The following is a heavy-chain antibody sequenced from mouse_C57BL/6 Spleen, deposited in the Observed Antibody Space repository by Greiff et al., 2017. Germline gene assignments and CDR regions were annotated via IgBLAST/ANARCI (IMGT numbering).Heavy chain of an antibody. V-gene: IGHV1-26*01. CDR2: INPNNGGT. J-gene: IGHJ4*01. CDR3: ARIEYYGSSYVAMDY. CDR1: GYTFTDYY. D-gene: IGHD1-1*01. Sequence: VQLQQSGPELVKPGASVKISCKASGYTFTDYYMNWVKQSHGKSLEWIGDINPNNGGTSYNQKFKGKATLTVDKSSSTAYMELRSLTSEDSAVYYCARIEYYGSSYVAMDYWGQGTSVTVSS.